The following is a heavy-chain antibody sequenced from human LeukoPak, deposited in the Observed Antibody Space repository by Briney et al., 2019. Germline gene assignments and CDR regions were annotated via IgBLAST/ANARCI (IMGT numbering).Heavy chain of an antibody. CDR2: ISARGGST. D-gene: IGHD2-15*01. CDR3: AKQKYCSGGSCYYFDF. J-gene: IGHJ4*02. V-gene: IGHV3-23*01. Sequence: QPGGSLRLSCAASGFTFSSYAMSWARQAPGKGLEWVSGISARGGSTYYADSVKGRFNISRDNSKNPLYLQMSSLRAEDTAVYYCAKQKYCSGGSCYYFDFWGQGTLVTVSS. CDR1: GFTFSSYA.